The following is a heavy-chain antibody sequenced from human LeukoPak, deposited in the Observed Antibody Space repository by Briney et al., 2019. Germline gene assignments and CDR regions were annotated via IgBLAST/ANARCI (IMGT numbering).Heavy chain of an antibody. CDR2: IVGSADRT. CDR1: GLSFSNYA. Sequence: GGSRRLSCAASGLSFSNYAMSWVRQAPGKGLGWVSSIVGSADRTYYADSVKGRFTVSRDNSKNTLYLQMNSLRAEDTAMYYCAESTTMTTGMIFDYWGQGTLVTVSS. V-gene: IGHV3-23*01. CDR3: AESTTMTTGMIFDY. J-gene: IGHJ4*02. D-gene: IGHD4-17*01.